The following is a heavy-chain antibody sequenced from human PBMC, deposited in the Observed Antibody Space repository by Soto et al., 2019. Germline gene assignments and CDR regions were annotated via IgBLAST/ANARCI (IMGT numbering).Heavy chain of an antibody. Sequence: QVQLVESGGGLVKPGGSLTLSCVASGFTFSDYYMAWIRQTPGKGLEWVSYTSVDGVDRFYADSVKGRFTISRDNARTSLSLQMNSLRDEDTAVYYCARPNGESMRYYHGMDVWGQGTTVIVSS. CDR3: ARPNGESMRYYHGMDV. CDR2: TSVDGVDR. CDR1: GFTFSDYY. V-gene: IGHV3-11*01. D-gene: IGHD3-10*01. J-gene: IGHJ6*02.